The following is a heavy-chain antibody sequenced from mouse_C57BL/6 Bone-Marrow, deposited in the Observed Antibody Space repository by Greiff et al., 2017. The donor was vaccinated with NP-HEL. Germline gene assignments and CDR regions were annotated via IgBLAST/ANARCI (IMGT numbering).Heavy chain of an antibody. CDR1: EYEFPSHD. J-gene: IGHJ4*01. D-gene: IGHD4-1*01. CDR3: ARQGLGRAMDY. V-gene: IGHV5-2*01. Sequence: EVMLVESGGGLVQPGESLKLSCESNEYEFPSHDMSWVRKTPEKRLELVAAINSDGGSTYYPDTMERRFIISRVNTKTTLYLQMSSLRSDDTALYYCARQGLGRAMDYWGQGTSVTVSS. CDR2: INSDGGST.